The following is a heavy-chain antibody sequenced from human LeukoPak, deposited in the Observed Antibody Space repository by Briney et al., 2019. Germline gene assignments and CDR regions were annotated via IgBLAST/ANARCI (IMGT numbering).Heavy chain of an antibody. V-gene: IGHV4-38-2*02. CDR2: INKSGNT. CDR1: GYSIRTDYY. D-gene: IGHD2-15*01. CDR3: ARAKIVVVVAARTNWFDP. J-gene: IGHJ5*02. Sequence: SETLSLICTVSGYSIRTDYYWGWIRQPPGKGPQWIGTINKSGNTYYNPSLKSRVTISVDTSKNQFSLKLSSVTAADTAVYYCARAKIVVVVAARTNWFDPWGQGTLVTVSS.